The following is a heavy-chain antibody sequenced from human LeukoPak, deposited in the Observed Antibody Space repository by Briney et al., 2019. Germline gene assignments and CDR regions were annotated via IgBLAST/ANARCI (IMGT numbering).Heavy chain of an antibody. V-gene: IGHV4-59*01. Sequence: SETLFLTCTVSGGSISSYYWSWIRQPPGKGLEWIGYIYYSGSTNYNPSLKSRVTISVDTATNQFSLKLRSVTAADTAVYYCARDFSAAFDIWGQGTMATVSS. CDR1: GGSISSYY. J-gene: IGHJ3*02. CDR3: ARDFSAAFDI. CDR2: IYYSGST. D-gene: IGHD2/OR15-2a*01.